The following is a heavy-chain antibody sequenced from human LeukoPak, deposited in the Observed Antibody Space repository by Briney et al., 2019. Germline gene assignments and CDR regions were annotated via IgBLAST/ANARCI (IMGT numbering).Heavy chain of an antibody. CDR3: ARPYSSNWYDAFHF. CDR2: MHYSGST. CDR1: GGSISSYY. J-gene: IGHJ3*01. Sequence: MTSETLSLTCSVSGGSISSYYWSWIRQPPGKGLEWIGYMHYSGSTNYNPSLKSRVTISLNTSKNQFSLKLSSVTAADTAVYYCARPYSSNWYDAFHFWGQGTMVTVSS. D-gene: IGHD6-13*01. V-gene: IGHV4-59*01.